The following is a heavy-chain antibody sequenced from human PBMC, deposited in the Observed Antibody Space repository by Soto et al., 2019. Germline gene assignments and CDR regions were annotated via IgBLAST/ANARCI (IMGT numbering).Heavy chain of an antibody. J-gene: IGHJ4*02. CDR2: IYSRGTT. Sequence: QVQLRESGPGSVKPSQTLSLTCSVSGGSISSVDYYWNCIRQPPGKGLDWIGNIYSRGTTSYNASIKSRRTISSDTSTNQSSLKLSSLTAADTAVYYFARGHASSGACDYWGQGILVTVSS. CDR3: ARGHASSGACDY. V-gene: IGHV4-30-4*01. D-gene: IGHD3-22*01. CDR1: GGSISSVDYY.